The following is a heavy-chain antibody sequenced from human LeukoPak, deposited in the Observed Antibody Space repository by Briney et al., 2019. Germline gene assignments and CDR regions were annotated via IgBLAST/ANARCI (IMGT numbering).Heavy chain of an antibody. CDR2: SNAGNGHT. D-gene: IGHD5-12*01. CDR3: ARDPRSGYHDY. V-gene: IGHV1-3*01. J-gene: IGHJ4*02. CDR1: GYTFTNYA. Sequence: ASVKVSCKASGYTFTNYAINWVRQAPGQRLQWMGWSNAGNGHTKYSQKFQGRVTITRDTSASTAYMELSSLRSEDTAVYYCARDPRSGYHDYWGQGTLVTVSS.